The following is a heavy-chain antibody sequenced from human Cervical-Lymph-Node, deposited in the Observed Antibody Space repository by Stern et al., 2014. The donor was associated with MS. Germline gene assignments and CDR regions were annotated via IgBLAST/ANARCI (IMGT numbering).Heavy chain of an antibody. J-gene: IGHJ4*02. CDR2: IYYSGRT. CDR1: GGSLSGYD. CDR3: ARSRDAYSPLAY. D-gene: IGHD5-24*01. Sequence: QLQLQESGPGLVKPSETLSLTCTVSGGSLSGYDFSWIRQPPGKGLEWIGHIYYSGRTNYIPSLKSRVSISIATPKNQFSLKLSSVTAADTAVYYCARSRDAYSPLAYWGQGALVTVSS. V-gene: IGHV4-59*01.